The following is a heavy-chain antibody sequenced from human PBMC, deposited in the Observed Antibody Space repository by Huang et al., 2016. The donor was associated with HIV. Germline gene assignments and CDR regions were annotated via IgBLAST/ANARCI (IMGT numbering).Heavy chain of an antibody. D-gene: IGHD3-9*01. CDR3: AKEFDILTGYYPSGSDY. CDR1: KFTFSDFA. J-gene: IGHJ4*02. V-gene: IGHV3-30*18. Sequence: QVQLVESGGGVVQPGRSLRLSCVASKFTFSDFAMHWVRQAPGKGLEWVAVISYDGSFKSYADSVKGRFTISRDNSKKRVYLQMNSLRPEDTAVYYCAKEFDILTGYYPSGSDYWGQGTLVTVSS. CDR2: ISYDGSFK.